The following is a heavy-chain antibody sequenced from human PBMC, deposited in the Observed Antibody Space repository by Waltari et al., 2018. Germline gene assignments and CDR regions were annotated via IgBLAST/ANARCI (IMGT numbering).Heavy chain of an antibody. CDR3: ARVFVAAAGSHHDAFDI. CDR2: ISGSSSYI. CDR1: GFAFSSYP. V-gene: IGHV3-21*03. D-gene: IGHD6-13*01. Sequence: EVQLVESGGGLVKPGGSLRLSCAASGFAFSSYPMNWVRQAPGKGLEWVSSISGSSSYIYYADSVKGRFTISRDNAKNSLYLQMNSLRAEDTAVYYCARVFVAAAGSHHDAFDIWGQGTMVTVSS. J-gene: IGHJ3*02.